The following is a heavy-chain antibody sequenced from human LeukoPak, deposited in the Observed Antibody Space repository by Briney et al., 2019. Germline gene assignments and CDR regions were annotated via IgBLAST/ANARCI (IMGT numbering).Heavy chain of an antibody. CDR2: IIPIFGTA. Sequence: SVKVSCKASGGTFSSYAISWVRQAPGQGLEWMGRIIPIFGTANYAQKFQGRVTITTDESTSTAYMELSSLRSEDTAVYYCAIGLMYSSLFDYWGRGTLVTVSS. J-gene: IGHJ4*02. D-gene: IGHD6-13*01. CDR1: GGTFSSYA. V-gene: IGHV1-69*05. CDR3: AIGLMYSSLFDY.